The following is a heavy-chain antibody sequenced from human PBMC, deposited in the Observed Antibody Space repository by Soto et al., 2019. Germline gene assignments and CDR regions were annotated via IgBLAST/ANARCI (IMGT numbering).Heavy chain of an antibody. J-gene: IGHJ6*01. CDR3: ARDRYHGRGNYYNFYYGMDV. CDR1: GGSISIGDYC. CDR2: IYYSGTT. D-gene: IGHD3-10*01. Sequence: SETLTLTCTFSGGSISIGDYCWSGIRQPPGKGLEWIGNIYYSGTTYYNPSLKSRVSISLDTAKNQFSLKLSSVTAADTAVYFCARDRYHGRGNYYNFYYGMDVWGQGTTVTVSS. V-gene: IGHV4-30-4*01.